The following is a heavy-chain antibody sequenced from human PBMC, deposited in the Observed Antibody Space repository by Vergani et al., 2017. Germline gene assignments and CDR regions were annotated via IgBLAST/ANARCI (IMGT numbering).Heavy chain of an antibody. J-gene: IGHJ4*02. Sequence: QVQLVESGGGVVQPGRSLRLSCAASGFTFSSYAMHWVRQAPGKGLEWVAVISYDGSNKYYADSVKGRFTISRDNSKNTLYLQMNSLRAEDTAVYYCAKDRGYDSSWGQGTLVTVSS. D-gene: IGHD5-12*01. CDR1: GFTFSSYA. V-gene: IGHV3-30-3*01. CDR3: AKDRGYDSS. CDR2: ISYDGSNK.